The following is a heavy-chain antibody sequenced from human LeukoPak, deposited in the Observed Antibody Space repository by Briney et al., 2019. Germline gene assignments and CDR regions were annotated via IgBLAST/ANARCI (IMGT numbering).Heavy chain of an antibody. CDR2: IYYSGST. D-gene: IGHD3-10*01. CDR3: ARGYYGSGSYNWFDP. J-gene: IGHJ5*02. Sequence: SETLSLTCTVSGGSTSNYYWSWIRQPPGKGLEWIGYIYYSGSTNYNPSLKSRVTISIDTSKNQFSLKLTSVTAADTAVYFCARGYYGSGSYNWFDPWGQGTLVTVSP. V-gene: IGHV4-59*08. CDR1: GGSTSNYY.